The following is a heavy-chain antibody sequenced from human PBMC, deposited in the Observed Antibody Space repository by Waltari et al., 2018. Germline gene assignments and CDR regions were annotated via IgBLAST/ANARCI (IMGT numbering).Heavy chain of an antibody. Sequence: QLHLQESGPGLVKPSETLSLTCTVSGGSLTSSSYYWDWIRQSPGKGLEWIGHLYHIGTTFYNPSLKSRVTMSLDPSKNQFSLKLSSVTAADTAVYYCARAMRYYDILTGPSDALDIWSPGTLVTVSS. D-gene: IGHD3-9*01. CDR1: GGSLTSSSYY. V-gene: IGHV4-39*07. CDR2: LYHIGTT. CDR3: ARAMRYYDILTGPSDALDI. J-gene: IGHJ1*01.